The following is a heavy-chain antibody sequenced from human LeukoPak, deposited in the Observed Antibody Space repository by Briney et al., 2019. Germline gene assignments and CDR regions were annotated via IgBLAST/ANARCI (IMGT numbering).Heavy chain of an antibody. CDR2: IKQDGSET. V-gene: IGHV3-7*01. Sequence: GGSLRLSCTVSGFTVSSNSMSWVRQAPGKGLEWVANIKQDGSETYYVDSVKGRFTISRDNAKNSLYLQMNSLRAEDTAVYYCARDSPYGSGSYGWFDPWGQGALVTVSS. D-gene: IGHD3-10*01. CDR1: GFTVSSNS. J-gene: IGHJ5*02. CDR3: ARDSPYGSGSYGWFDP.